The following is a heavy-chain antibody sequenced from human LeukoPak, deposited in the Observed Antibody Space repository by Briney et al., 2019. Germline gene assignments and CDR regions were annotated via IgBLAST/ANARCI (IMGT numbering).Heavy chain of an antibody. CDR2: IYYSGST. CDR1: GGSISSYY. CDR3: ARGRGVGATPYNWFDP. V-gene: IGHV4-59*01. J-gene: IGHJ5*02. D-gene: IGHD1-26*01. Sequence: PSETLSLTCTVSGGSISSYYWSWIRQPPGKGLEWIGYIYYSGSTNYNPSLKSRVTISVDTSKSQFSLKLSSVTAADTAVYYCARGRGVGATPYNWFDPWGQGTLVTVSS.